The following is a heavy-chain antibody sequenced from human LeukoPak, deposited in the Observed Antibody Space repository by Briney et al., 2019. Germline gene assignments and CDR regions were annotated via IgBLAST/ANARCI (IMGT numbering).Heavy chain of an antibody. CDR3: ARDRSGSDSYYYYGMDV. V-gene: IGHV3-11*01. CDR2: ISSSGSTI. Sequence: GGFLRLSCAASGFTFSDYYMSWIRQAPGKGLEWVSYISSSGSTIYYADSVKGRFTISRDNAKNSLYLQMNSLRAEDTAVYYCARDRSGSDSYYYYGMDVWGQGTTVTVSS. D-gene: IGHD1-26*01. J-gene: IGHJ6*02. CDR1: GFTFSDYY.